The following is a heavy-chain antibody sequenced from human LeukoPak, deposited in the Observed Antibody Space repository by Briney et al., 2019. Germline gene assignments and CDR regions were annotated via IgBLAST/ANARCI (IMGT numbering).Heavy chain of an antibody. Sequence: PGGSLRLSCAASGFTVSTNYMSWVRQAPGKGLEWVSVIYSDGRTYYADSVKGRFTISRDDSRNTLFLQMNSLKIDDTAVYYCTTERWGIDSWGQGTLVTVSS. V-gene: IGHV3-66*01. D-gene: IGHD3-16*01. CDR3: TTERWGIDS. J-gene: IGHJ4*02. CDR2: IYSDGRT. CDR1: GFTVSTNY.